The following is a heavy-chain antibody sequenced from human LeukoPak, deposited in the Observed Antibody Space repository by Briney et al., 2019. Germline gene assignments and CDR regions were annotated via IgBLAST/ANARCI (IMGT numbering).Heavy chain of an antibody. CDR2: INHSGST. J-gene: IGHJ2*01. D-gene: IGHD6-19*01. CDR1: GGSFSGYY. Sequence: PSETLSLTCAVYGGSFSGYYWSWIRQPPGKGLEWIGEINHSGSTNYNPSLKSRVTISVDTSKNQFSLKLSSVTAADTAVYYCARAPLKQSRIKILFWYFDLWGRGTLVTVSS. CDR3: ARAPLKQSRIKILFWYFDL. V-gene: IGHV4-34*01.